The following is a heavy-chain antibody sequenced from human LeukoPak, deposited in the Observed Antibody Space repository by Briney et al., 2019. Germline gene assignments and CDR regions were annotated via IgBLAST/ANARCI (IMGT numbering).Heavy chain of an antibody. CDR3: ARANSSWFRLWFDP. V-gene: IGHV4-34*01. Sequence: PSETLSLTCTVSGGSISSYYWSWIRQPPGKGLEWSGEINHSGSTNYNPSLKRRVTISVDTSKKQFSLKLSSVTAADTAVYYCARANSSWFRLWFDPWGQGTLVTVSS. D-gene: IGHD6-13*01. CDR1: GGSISSYY. CDR2: INHSGST. J-gene: IGHJ5*02.